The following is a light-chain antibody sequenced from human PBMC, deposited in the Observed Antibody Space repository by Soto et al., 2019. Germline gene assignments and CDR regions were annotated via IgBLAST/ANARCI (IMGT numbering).Light chain of an antibody. CDR2: GDV. Sequence: QSALTQPPSVSGAPGQRVTISCTGTSSNIGAVSDVHWYQQLPGTAPKLLIYGDVNRPSGVPDRFSGSKSGTSASLAITGLQAEDEADYYCQSYDSTLSAWVFGGGTKLTVL. CDR3: QSYDSTLSAWV. CDR1: SSNIGAVSD. J-gene: IGLJ3*02. V-gene: IGLV1-40*01.